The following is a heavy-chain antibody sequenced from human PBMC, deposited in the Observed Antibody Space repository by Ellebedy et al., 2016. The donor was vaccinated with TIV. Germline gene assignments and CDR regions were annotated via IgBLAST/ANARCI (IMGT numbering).Heavy chain of an antibody. V-gene: IGHV3-7*01. CDR1: GFSVNSYS. D-gene: IGHD6-19*01. J-gene: IGHJ2*01. Sequence: GESLKISCAASGFSVNSYSMNWVRQAPGKGLEWVANIKQDGSEKYYVDSVKGRFTISRDNAKNSLYLQMNSLRAEDTAVYYCARDTRSGWYPRTWYFDLWGRGTLVTVSS. CDR2: IKQDGSEK. CDR3: ARDTRSGWYPRTWYFDL.